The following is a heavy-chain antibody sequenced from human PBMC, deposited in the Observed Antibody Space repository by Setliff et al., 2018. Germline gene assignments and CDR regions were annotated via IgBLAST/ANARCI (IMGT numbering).Heavy chain of an antibody. Sequence: LRLSCAASGFTVRTFSMHWVRQAPVKGLEWVETISDDGSNEFYAGSVKGRFTVFRDNSKNTLYLQMNSLRADDTAIYFCAGQGLIFGSGLIPGFDQWGQGTMVTVSS. V-gene: IGHV3-30*03. J-gene: IGHJ4*02. CDR1: GFTVRTFS. CDR2: ISDDGSNE. D-gene: IGHD3-3*01. CDR3: AGQGLIFGSGLIPGFDQ.